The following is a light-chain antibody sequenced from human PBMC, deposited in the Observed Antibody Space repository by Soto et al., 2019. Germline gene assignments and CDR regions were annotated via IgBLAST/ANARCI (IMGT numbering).Light chain of an antibody. CDR1: QDINSY. CDR3: QQYNIYPLT. V-gene: IGKV1D-16*01. CDR2: AAS. Sequence: DVQMTQSPSSLSASVGDRVTITCRASQDINSYLAWYQQKPGNAPKSLIYAASSLQTGLPSRFSGSESGTDFTLTISNLQPEDSATYYCQQYNIYPLTFGGGTKVEIK. J-gene: IGKJ4*01.